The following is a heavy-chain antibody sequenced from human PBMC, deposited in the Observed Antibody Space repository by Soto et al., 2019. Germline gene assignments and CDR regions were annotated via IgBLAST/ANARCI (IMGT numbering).Heavy chain of an antibody. CDR3: ARRRDRVAAAAPYYYYGMDV. CDR2: IYPGDSDT. CDR1: GYSFTSYW. Sequence: PXESLKISCKGSGYSFTSYWIGWVRQMPGKGLEWMGIIYPGDSDTRYSPSFQGQVTISADKSISTAYLQWSSLKASDTAMYYCARRRDRVAAAAPYYYYGMDVWGQGTTVTVSS. D-gene: IGHD6-13*01. J-gene: IGHJ6*02. V-gene: IGHV5-51*01.